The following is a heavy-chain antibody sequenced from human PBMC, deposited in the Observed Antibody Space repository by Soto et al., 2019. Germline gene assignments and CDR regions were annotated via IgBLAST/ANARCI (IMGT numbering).Heavy chain of an antibody. CDR2: ISSSSSYI. CDR1: GFTFSSYW. V-gene: IGHV3-21*04. CDR3: ARPPFYYDSSYSGY. Sequence: PGGSLRLSCAASGFTFSSYWMSWVRQASGKGLEWVSSISSSSSYIYYADSVKGRFTISRDNSKNTLYLQMNSLRAEDTAVYYCARPPFYYDSSYSGYWGQGTLVTVSS. D-gene: IGHD3-22*01. J-gene: IGHJ4*02.